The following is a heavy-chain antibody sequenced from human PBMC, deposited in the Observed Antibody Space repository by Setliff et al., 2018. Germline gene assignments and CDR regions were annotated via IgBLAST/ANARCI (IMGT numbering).Heavy chain of an antibody. V-gene: IGHV4-61*02. CDR1: GGSLNSGSYY. CDR2: LCTSGST. CDR3: ARDNTILGATDH. J-gene: IGHJ5*02. D-gene: IGHD1-26*01. Sequence: PSETLSLTCAVSGGSLNSGSYYWSWIRQSTERGLEWLGRLCTSGSTTYNPALNSRVTISVDTSTNQFSLRLTSLTAADTAVYFCARDNTILGATDHWGQGTLVTVSS.